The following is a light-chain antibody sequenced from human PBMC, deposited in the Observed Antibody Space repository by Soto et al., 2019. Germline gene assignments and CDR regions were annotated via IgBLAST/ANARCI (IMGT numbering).Light chain of an antibody. CDR3: KHYNSWPYT. Sequence: EMVLTQSPANLSVSPGERSTLSCRASQSVSSNLAWYQQKPGQAPRLLISGASTSATGIPARFSGSGSGTDFNLTNNGLHSEDFAVYYCKHYNSWPYTFGKGTKLEIK. CDR1: QSVSSN. J-gene: IGKJ2*01. CDR2: GAS. V-gene: IGKV3-15*01.